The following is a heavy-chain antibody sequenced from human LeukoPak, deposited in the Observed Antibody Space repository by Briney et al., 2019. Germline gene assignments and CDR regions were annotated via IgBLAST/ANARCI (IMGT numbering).Heavy chain of an antibody. CDR2: MNPNSGNT. Sequence: APVKVSCKASGYTFTSYDINWVRQATGQGLEWMGWMNPNSGNTGYAQKFQGRVTMTRNTSISTAYMELSSLRSEDTAVYYCARVPLYDFWSGYYSQRYYYGMDVWGQGTTVTVSS. V-gene: IGHV1-8*01. CDR3: ARVPLYDFWSGYYSQRYYYGMDV. J-gene: IGHJ6*02. D-gene: IGHD3-3*01. CDR1: GYTFTSYD.